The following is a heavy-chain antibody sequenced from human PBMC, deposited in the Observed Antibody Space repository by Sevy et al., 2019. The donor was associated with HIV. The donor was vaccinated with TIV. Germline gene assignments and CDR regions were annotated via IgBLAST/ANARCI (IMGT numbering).Heavy chain of an antibody. CDR3: ASLSGYYYDSSRYYNTDAFDI. CDR1: GYTFTDYF. J-gene: IGHJ3*02. CDR2: INPNSGGT. V-gene: IGHV1-2*02. Sequence: ASVKVSCKASGYTFTDYFMHWVRQAPGQGLEWMGWINPNSGGTNYAQRFRGRVTMTRDTSIGTAYMELSRLGSDDTAVYYCASLSGYYYDSSRYYNTDAFDIWGQGTMVTVSS. D-gene: IGHD3-22*01.